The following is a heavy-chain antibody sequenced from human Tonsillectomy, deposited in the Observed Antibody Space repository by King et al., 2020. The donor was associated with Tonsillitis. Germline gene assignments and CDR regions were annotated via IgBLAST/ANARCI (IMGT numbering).Heavy chain of an antibody. V-gene: IGHV3-15*01. CDR2: IKSVTDGGTT. D-gene: IGHD1-7*01. CDR3: TTHPPPNWNYQYYFDQ. CDR1: GFTFSNAW. Sequence: VQLVESGGGLVKPAGSLRLSCAASGFTFSNAWMSWVRQAPGKGLQWVGRIKSVTDGGTTDYAAAVKDRFTISRDDSTNTLYLQMNSLKSEDTALYYCTTHPPPNWNYQYYFDQWGQETLVTVSS. J-gene: IGHJ4*02.